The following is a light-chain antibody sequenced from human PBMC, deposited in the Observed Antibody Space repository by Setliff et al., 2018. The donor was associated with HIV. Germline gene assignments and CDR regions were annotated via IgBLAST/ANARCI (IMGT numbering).Light chain of an antibody. J-gene: IGLJ1*01. V-gene: IGLV2-14*03. Sequence: QSVLTQPASVSGSPGQSINISCSGTSSDVGSYNFVSWYKQHPGKAPQLIIYDVSQRPSGVSSRFSGSKSGNTASLTISGLQAEDQADYYCCSYTSSLTYVFGTGTKVTVL. CDR2: DVS. CDR3: CSYTSSLTYV. CDR1: SSDVGSYNF.